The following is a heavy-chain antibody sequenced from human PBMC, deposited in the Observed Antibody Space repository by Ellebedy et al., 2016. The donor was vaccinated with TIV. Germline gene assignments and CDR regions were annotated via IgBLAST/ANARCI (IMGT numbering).Heavy chain of an antibody. CDR2: IWYDGSNK. CDR1: GFTFSSYG. Sequence: GESLKISCAASGFTFSSYGMHWVRQAPGKGLEWVAVIWYDGSNKYYADSVKGRFTISRDNSKNTLYLQMNSLRTEDTAVYYCAVQGPAARQADWGQGTLVTVSS. D-gene: IGHD6-6*01. J-gene: IGHJ4*02. V-gene: IGHV3-33*01. CDR3: AVQGPAARQAD.